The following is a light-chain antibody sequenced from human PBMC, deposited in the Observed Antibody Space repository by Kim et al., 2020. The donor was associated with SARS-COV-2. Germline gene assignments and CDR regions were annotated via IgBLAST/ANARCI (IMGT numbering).Light chain of an antibody. CDR3: QQYSSTPYT. CDR1: QSVGSSL. Sequence: LSPGERATLSCRASQSVGSSLLAWYQQKPGQAPRLLIYEAFKRVAGIPDRFSGSGSGTDFTLTISRPEPEDFAMYYCQQYSSTPYTFGQGTKLEI. J-gene: IGKJ2*01. V-gene: IGKV3-20*01. CDR2: EAF.